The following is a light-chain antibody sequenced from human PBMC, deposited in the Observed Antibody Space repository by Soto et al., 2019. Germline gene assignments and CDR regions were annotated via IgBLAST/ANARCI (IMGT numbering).Light chain of an antibody. V-gene: IGKV3-20*01. J-gene: IGKJ2*02. CDR1: QSVSSSY. CDR2: GAS. Sequence: EIVLTQSPDTLSLSPGERATLSCRASQSVSSSYLAWYRQKPGQAPRLLIYGASSRATGIPDRVSGSGSGTDFTLTISRLEPEDFAVYYCQQYGSSPCTFGQGTKLEIK. CDR3: QQYGSSPCT.